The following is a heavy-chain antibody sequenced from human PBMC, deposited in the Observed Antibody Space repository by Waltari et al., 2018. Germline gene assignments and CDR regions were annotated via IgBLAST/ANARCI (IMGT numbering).Heavy chain of an antibody. CDR1: GFTTDFW. CDR3: ARLRRRDQYGAGSLRY. J-gene: IGHJ4*02. Sequence: EVHLVESGGGSVQPGGSLTLSCAGSGFTTDFWIPWVRRVPGKGLEWVARISSDGTSTDYADPVKGRFTLSRETTKKMVDLQMNRLRAEDTAVYYCARLRRRDQYGAGSLRYWGQGALVNVSS. CDR2: ISSDGTST. D-gene: IGHD3-10*01. V-gene: IGHV3-74*01.